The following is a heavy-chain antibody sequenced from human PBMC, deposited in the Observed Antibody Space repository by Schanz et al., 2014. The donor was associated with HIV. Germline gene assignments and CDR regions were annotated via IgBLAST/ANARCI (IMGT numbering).Heavy chain of an antibody. J-gene: IGHJ6*02. Sequence: EVQLLESGGGLVRPGGSLRLSCVASGFTFSDYAMSWVRQAPGKGPEWVSALSGGNDDTFYADYADSVKGRFTISRDNSKSTLYLQMNSLRAEDTAVYYCANSGYCTSGVCYTRGYDTDVWGQGTTVTVSS. D-gene: IGHD2-8*01. CDR1: GFTFSDYA. CDR3: ANSGYCTSGVCYTRGYDTDV. CDR2: LSGGNDDT. V-gene: IGHV3-23*01.